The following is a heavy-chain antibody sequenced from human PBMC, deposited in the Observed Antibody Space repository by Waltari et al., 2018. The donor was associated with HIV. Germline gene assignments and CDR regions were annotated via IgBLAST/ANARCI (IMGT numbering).Heavy chain of an antibody. J-gene: IGHJ6*01. Sequence: EVQLVESGGGLVQPGGSLRLSCAASGFTFSSYSMNWVRQAPGKGLECVSYISSSSSTIYYADSVKGRFTISRDNAKNSLYLQMNSLRAEDTAVYYCARDDYCMDVWGQGTTVTVSS. CDR3: ARDDYCMDV. V-gene: IGHV3-48*04. CDR1: GFTFSSYS. CDR2: ISSSSSTI.